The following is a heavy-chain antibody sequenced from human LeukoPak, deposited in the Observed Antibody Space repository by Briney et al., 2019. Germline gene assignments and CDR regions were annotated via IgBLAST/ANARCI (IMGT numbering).Heavy chain of an antibody. D-gene: IGHD3-22*01. CDR3: AKDDSSGWYRNHFDH. V-gene: IGHV3-30*18. CDR1: GFTFSSYG. Sequence: GRSLRLSCAASGFTFSSYGMHWVRQAPGKGLEWVALISYDGSNKNYADTVKGRFTISRDNSKNTLYLEMNSLRTGDTAVYYYAKDDSSGWYRNHFDHWGQGTLVTVSS. CDR2: ISYDGSNK. J-gene: IGHJ4*02.